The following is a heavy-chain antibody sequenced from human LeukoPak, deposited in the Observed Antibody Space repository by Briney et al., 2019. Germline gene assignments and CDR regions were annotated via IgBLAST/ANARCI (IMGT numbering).Heavy chain of an antibody. CDR2: ISYDGSNK. Sequence: GGSLILSCAASGFTFSSYAMHWVRQAPGKGLEWVAVISYDGSNKYYADSVKGRFTISRDNSKNTLYLQMNSLRAEDAAVYYCAKGANSGYEPYYYYGSDVWGQGTTVTVSS. CDR1: GFTFSSYA. J-gene: IGHJ6*02. CDR3: AKGANSGYEPYYYYGSDV. D-gene: IGHD5-12*01. V-gene: IGHV3-30-3*01.